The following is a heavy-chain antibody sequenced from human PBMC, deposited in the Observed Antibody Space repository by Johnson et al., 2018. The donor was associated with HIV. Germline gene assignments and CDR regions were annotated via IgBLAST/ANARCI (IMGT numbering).Heavy chain of an antibody. CDR3: AKAIGDACDI. V-gene: IGHV3-30*18. Sequence: QVQLVESGGGVVQPGRSLRLSCVASGFTFSNYGLHWVRQAPGKGLAWVAVISSDGSNKYYADSVTGRFTISRDNSKNTLYLQMNSLIAEDTAVYYCAKAIGDACDIWCQGTMVTVSS. J-gene: IGHJ3*02. D-gene: IGHD2/OR15-2a*01. CDR2: ISSDGSNK. CDR1: GFTFSNYG.